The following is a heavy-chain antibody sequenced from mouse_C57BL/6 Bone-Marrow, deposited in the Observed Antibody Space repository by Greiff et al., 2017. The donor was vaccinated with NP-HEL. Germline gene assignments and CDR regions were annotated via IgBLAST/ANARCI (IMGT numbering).Heavy chain of an antibody. V-gene: IGHV1-5*01. CDR2: IYPGNSDT. Sequence: EVMLLESGPVLARPGASVTMSCKTSGYTFTSYWMHWVKQRPGQGLEWIGAIYPGNSDTNYNQKFKGQAQLTAVTSASTAYMELSRLTIEDCAVYNYRYGNYYYAMDYWGQGTSVTVSS. J-gene: IGHJ4*01. CDR1: GYTFTSYW. D-gene: IGHD2-1*01. CDR3: RYGNYYYAMDY.